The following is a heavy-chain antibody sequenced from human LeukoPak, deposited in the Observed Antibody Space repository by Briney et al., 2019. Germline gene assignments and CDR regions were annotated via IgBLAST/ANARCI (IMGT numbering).Heavy chain of an antibody. J-gene: IGHJ4*02. CDR2: TYSGGTT. V-gene: IGHV3-66*01. CDR1: GFTLSSYA. CDR3: ASRFKYGDYFDY. Sequence: GGSLRLSCAASGFTLSSYAMSWVRQAPEKGLEWVSVTYSGGTTFYADSVRGRVTISRDSSKNTLYLQVNSLRAEDTAIYYCASRFKYGDYFDYWGQGTLITVSS. D-gene: IGHD4-17*01.